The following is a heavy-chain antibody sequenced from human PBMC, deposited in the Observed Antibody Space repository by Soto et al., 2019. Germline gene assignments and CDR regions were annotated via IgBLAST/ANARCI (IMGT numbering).Heavy chain of an antibody. Sequence: EVQLLESGGGLIQPGGSLRLSCEGTGFTFSSYAMNWVRQVPGKGLEGVAGLSASGSRTFYAEYVKGRFTISRDNSKNTVLLQMDSLRAEDAALYFCAKSHAVLVKCDSWGQGTMVTVSS. D-gene: IGHD3-3*02. CDR1: GFTFSSYA. CDR3: AKSHAVLVKCDS. CDR2: LSASGSRT. J-gene: IGHJ4*02. V-gene: IGHV3-23*01.